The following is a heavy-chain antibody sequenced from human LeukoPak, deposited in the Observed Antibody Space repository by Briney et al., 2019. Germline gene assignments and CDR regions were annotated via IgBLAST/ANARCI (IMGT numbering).Heavy chain of an antibody. CDR2: IYHSGST. CDR1: GYSISSGYY. J-gene: IGHJ4*02. Sequence: PSETLSLTXAVSGYSISSGYYWGWFRQPPGKGLEWIGSIYHSGSTYYNPSLKSRVTISVDTSKNQFSLKLSSVTAADTAVYYCATLGQVFGVVTHFDYWGQGTLVTVSS. V-gene: IGHV4-38-2*01. D-gene: IGHD3-3*01. CDR3: ATLGQVFGVVTHFDY.